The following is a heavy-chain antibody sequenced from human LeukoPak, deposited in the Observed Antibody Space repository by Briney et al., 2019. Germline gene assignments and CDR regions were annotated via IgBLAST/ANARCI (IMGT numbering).Heavy chain of an antibody. CDR3: ASSPGLRSYNWFDP. J-gene: IGHJ5*02. D-gene: IGHD4-17*01. CDR2: INPNSGGT. Sequence: ASVKVSCKASGYTFAGYYMHWVRQAPGQGLEWMGWINPNSGGTNYAQKFQGRVTMTRDTSISTAYMELSRLRSDDTAVYYCASSPGLRSYNWFDPWGQGTLVTVSS. CDR1: GYTFAGYY. V-gene: IGHV1-2*02.